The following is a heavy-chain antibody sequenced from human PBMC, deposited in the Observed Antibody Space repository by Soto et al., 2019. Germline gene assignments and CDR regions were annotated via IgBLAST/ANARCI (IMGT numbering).Heavy chain of an antibody. CDR1: GGTFSSYA. V-gene: IGHV1-69*13. D-gene: IGHD3-10*01. CDR3: ARRSVSYGSGISVYAFDI. J-gene: IGHJ3*02. CDR2: IIPIFGTA. Sequence: GASVNVSCKASGGTFSSYAISWVRQAPGQGLEWMGGIIPIFGTANYAQKFQGRVTITADESTSTAYMELSSLRSEDTAVYYCARRSVSYGSGISVYAFDIWGQGTMVTVSS.